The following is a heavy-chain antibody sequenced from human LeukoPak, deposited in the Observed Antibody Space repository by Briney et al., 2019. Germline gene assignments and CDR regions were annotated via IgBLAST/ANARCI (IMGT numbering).Heavy chain of an antibody. V-gene: IGHV3-74*01. CDR2: INTDGSST. CDR3: ATGYNYGFYY. CDR1: GFTFSSYW. D-gene: IGHD5-18*01. J-gene: IGHJ4*02. Sequence: GGSLRLSCAASGFTFSSYWMHWVRHAPGKGLVWVSRINTDGSSTSYADSVKGRFTISRDNAKNTLYLQMNSLRAEDTAVYYCATGYNYGFYYWGQGTLVTVSS.